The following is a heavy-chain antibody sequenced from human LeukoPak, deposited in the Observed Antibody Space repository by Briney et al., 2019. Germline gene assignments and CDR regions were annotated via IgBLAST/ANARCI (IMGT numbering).Heavy chain of an antibody. V-gene: IGHV4-4*09. CDR1: GDSLTGYY. Sequence: PSETLSLTCTVSGDSLTGYYWSWIRQSPGKALEWIGHIQTTGSTDNNPSLMGRATISVDASQNQFSLRLTSVTSTDTAVYYCARVPAFWGPGILVTVS. CDR2: IQTTGST. CDR3: ARVPAF. J-gene: IGHJ4*02.